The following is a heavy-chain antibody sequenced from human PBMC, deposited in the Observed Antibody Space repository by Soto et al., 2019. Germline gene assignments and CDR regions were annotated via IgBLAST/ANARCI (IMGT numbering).Heavy chain of an antibody. Sequence: QVQLVQSGAEVKKPGASVRVSCKTSGYTFSSFCITWVRQAPGQGLEWMGWISAYNGNTKYAQKLQGRVTMTTDTSTSTAYMELRSLTSDDTDVYYCTTTGAYYGDPRYIDYWGQGTLVKVSS. CDR2: ISAYNGNT. CDR3: TTTGAYYGDPRYIDY. J-gene: IGHJ4*02. V-gene: IGHV1-18*01. CDR1: GYTFSSFC. D-gene: IGHD4-17*01.